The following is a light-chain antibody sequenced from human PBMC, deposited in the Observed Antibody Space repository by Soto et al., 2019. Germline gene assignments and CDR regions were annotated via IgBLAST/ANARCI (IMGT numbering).Light chain of an antibody. J-gene: IGLJ1*01. V-gene: IGLV1-44*01. CDR2: NNN. CDR1: SSNIGTNA. Sequence: QSVLTQPPSASGTPGQRVTISCSGGSSNIGTNAVNWYQQLPGTAPKLLIYNNNQRPSGVPDRFSGSKSGTSASLAISGHQSEDEADYYCAAWDDSLNGYVFGTVTKVTVL. CDR3: AAWDDSLNGYV.